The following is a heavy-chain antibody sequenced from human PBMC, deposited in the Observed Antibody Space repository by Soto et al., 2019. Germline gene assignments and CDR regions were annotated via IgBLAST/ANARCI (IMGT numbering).Heavy chain of an antibody. Sequence: SETLSLTCAVYGGSFSGYYWSWIRQPPGKGLEWIGEINHSGSTNYNPSLKSRVTISVDTSKNQFSLKLSSVTAADTAVYYCARLALYYDSSGYYLWGQGTLVTVSS. V-gene: IGHV4-34*01. CDR1: GGSFSGYY. J-gene: IGHJ5*02. CDR2: INHSGST. D-gene: IGHD3-22*01. CDR3: ARLALYYDSSGYYL.